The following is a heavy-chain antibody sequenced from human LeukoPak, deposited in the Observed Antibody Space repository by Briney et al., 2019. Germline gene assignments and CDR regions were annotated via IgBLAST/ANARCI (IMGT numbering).Heavy chain of an antibody. CDR2: IFHSGST. CDR1: GASISNSNW. V-gene: IGHV4-4*02. CDR3: ASRAPRDNFNRYLPIDY. J-gene: IGHJ4*02. Sequence: SETLSLTCAVAGASISNSNWWTWARQPPGKGLEWIGEIFHSGSTNYKPSLKSRATISVDKSKNQFSLKLNSVTAADTAVYYCASRAPRDNFNRYLPIDYWGQGTLVTVSS. D-gene: IGHD1-20*01.